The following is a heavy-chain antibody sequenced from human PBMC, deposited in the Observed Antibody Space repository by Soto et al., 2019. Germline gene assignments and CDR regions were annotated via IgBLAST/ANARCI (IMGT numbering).Heavy chain of an antibody. CDR3: ARIYSSGWYEANDY. V-gene: IGHV3-33*01. CDR1: GFTFSSYG. J-gene: IGHJ4*02. Sequence: QVQLVESGGGVVQTGRSLTHSCAASGFTFSSYGMHWVRQAPGKGLEWVAVIWYDGSNKYYADSVKGRFTISRDNSKNTLYLQMNGLRAEDTAVYYCARIYSSGWYEANDYWGQGTLVTVSS. D-gene: IGHD6-19*01. CDR2: IWYDGSNK.